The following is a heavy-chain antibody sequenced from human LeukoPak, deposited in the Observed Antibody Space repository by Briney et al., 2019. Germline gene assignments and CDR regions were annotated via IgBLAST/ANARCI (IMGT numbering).Heavy chain of an antibody. Sequence: GGSLRLSCAASGFTVSSACVTWVRQPPGKGLEWVSVIYSDGSTYYTDSVKGRFTISRDTSKNTLYLQMSSLRADDTAVYYCARGYCSGGTCYTQEYYFDYWGQGTLVTVSS. CDR2: IYSDGST. V-gene: IGHV3-53*01. J-gene: IGHJ4*02. CDR1: GFTVSSAC. D-gene: IGHD2-15*01. CDR3: ARGYCSGGTCYTQEYYFDY.